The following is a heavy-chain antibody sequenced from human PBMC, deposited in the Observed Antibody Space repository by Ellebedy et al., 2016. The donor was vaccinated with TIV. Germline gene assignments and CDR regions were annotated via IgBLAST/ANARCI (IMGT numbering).Heavy chain of an antibody. CDR2: ISSSGIYT. Sequence: PGGSLRLSCAASGFTFSDHYISWIRQAPGKGLEWASYISSSGIYTSYADSVKGRFTISRDNAKNSVYLQMNSLRAEDTAVYYCARGYCSGGTCYSHVDYWGQGTVVTVSS. V-gene: IGHV3-11*06. CDR1: GFTFSDHY. CDR3: ARGYCSGGTCYSHVDY. D-gene: IGHD2-15*01. J-gene: IGHJ4*02.